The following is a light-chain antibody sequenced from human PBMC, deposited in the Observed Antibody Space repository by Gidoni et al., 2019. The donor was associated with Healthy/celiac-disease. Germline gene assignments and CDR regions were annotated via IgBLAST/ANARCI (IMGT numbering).Light chain of an antibody. CDR3: QQYDNLPIT. J-gene: IGKJ5*01. CDR1: QNISNY. CDR2: DAS. Sequence: DIQLTQPPSSLSASVGDRVTITCQASQNISNYLNWYQQKPGKAPKLLSYDASNLETGVPSRFSGSGSGTDFTFTISSLQPEDIATYYCQQYDNLPITFGQGTRLEIK. V-gene: IGKV1-33*01.